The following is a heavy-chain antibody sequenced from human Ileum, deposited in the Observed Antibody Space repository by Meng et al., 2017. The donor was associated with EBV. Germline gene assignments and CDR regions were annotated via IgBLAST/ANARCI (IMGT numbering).Heavy chain of an antibody. J-gene: IGHJ4*02. CDR3: ARKPTSAALDY. Sequence: QLHRVKSGEEVKTPGASVKVSCKASGFTFTNYGFTWVRQAPGQGLEWMGWISANNGDRHYAQKFQDRVTLTTDGYTPTVYMELRSLRSDDTAVYFCARKPTSAALDYWGQGTLVTVSS. CDR1: GFTFTNYG. V-gene: IGHV1-18*01. D-gene: IGHD6-13*01. CDR2: ISANNGDR.